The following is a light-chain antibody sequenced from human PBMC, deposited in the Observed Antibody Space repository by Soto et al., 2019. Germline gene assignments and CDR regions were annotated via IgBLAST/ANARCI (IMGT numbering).Light chain of an antibody. CDR3: TSWTTSTTMI. J-gene: IGLJ2*01. Sequence: QSVLTQPASVSGSPGQSITISCTGTSSYIGAYNFVSWYQQHPGKAPKLMLYDVNIRPSGVSNRFSGSESGNTASLTISGLQAEDEADYYCTSWTTSTTMIFGGGTKVTVL. CDR2: DVN. V-gene: IGLV2-14*03. CDR1: SSYIGAYNF.